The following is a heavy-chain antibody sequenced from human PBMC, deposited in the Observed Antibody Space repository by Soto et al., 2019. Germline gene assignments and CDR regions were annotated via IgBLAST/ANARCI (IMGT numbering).Heavy chain of an antibody. J-gene: IGHJ6*02. CDR1: GFTFSSYS. CDR3: ARLNGYYYGMDV. CDR2: ISSSSSYI. Sequence: EVQLVESGGGLVKPGGSLRLSCAASGFTFSSYSMNWVRQAPGKGLEWVSSISSSSSYIYYADSVKGRFTISRDNAKNSLYLQMNSLRAEDTAVYYCARLNGYYYGMDVWGQGNTVTVSS. V-gene: IGHV3-21*01. D-gene: IGHD2-8*01.